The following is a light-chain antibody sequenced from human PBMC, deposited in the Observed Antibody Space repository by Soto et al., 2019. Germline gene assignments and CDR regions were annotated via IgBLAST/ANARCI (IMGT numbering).Light chain of an antibody. CDR2: GAS. J-gene: IGKJ4*01. V-gene: IGKV3-20*01. CDR1: QTVRNNY. Sequence: EFVLTQSPGTLSLSPGERATLSCRASQTVRNNYLAWYQQKLGQAPRLLMDGASSRATGIPDRFSGSGSGTDFTLTISRLEPEDFAVYYCQQHGDSLTFGGGTKGDIK. CDR3: QQHGDSLT.